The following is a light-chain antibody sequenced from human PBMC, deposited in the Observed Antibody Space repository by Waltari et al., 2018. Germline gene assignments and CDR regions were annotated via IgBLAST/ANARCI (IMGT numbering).Light chain of an antibody. CDR1: KLEDRY. J-gene: IGLJ2*01. CDR2: QDS. Sequence: SYELTQPPSLSVSPGQTASITCSGDKLEDRYVCWYQQKPGQSPVLVLHQDSKRPSGIPERFSGFNSGNTATLTISETQAMDEADYYCQAWDRNTYVVFGGGTKLTVL. V-gene: IGLV3-1*01. CDR3: QAWDRNTYVV.